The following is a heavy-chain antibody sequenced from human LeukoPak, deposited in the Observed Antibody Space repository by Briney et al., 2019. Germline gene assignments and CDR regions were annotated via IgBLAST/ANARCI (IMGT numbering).Heavy chain of an antibody. CDR1: GFTFSSYW. CDR2: IKQDGSEK. D-gene: IGHD6-13*01. J-gene: IGHJ4*02. V-gene: IGHV3-7*01. Sequence: GGSLRLSCAASGFTFSSYWTSWVRQAPGKGLEWVANIKQDGSEKYYVDSVKGRFTISRDNAKNSLYLQMNSLRAEDTAVYYCARDGCSWYYFDYWGQGTLVTVSS. CDR3: ARDGCSWYYFDY.